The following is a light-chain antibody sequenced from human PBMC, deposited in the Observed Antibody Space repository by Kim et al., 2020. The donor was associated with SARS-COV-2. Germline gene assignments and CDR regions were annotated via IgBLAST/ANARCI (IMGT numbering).Light chain of an antibody. CDR1: SLRSYY. V-gene: IGLV3-19*01. CDR2: GKN. J-gene: IGLJ2*01. CDR3: NSRDSSGNHVV. Sequence: SSELTQDPAVSVALGQTVRITCQGDSLRSYYASWYQQKPGQAPVLVIYGKNNRPSGIPDRFSGSSSGNTASLTITGAQAEDEADYYCNSRDSSGNHVVFGGGPQLTGL.